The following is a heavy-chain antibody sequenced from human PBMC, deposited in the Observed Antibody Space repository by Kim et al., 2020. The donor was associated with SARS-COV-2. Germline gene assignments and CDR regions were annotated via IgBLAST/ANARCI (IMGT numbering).Heavy chain of an antibody. V-gene: IGHV3-9*01. CDR2: ISWNSGSI. Sequence: GGSLRLSCAASGFTFGDYAMHWVRQAPGKGLEWVSGISWNSGSIGYADSVKGRFTISRDNAKNSLYLQMNSLRAEDTALYYCAKLPYGSGSWGVSQGDDAFDIWGQGTMVTVSS. D-gene: IGHD3-10*01. J-gene: IGHJ3*02. CDR1: GFTFGDYA. CDR3: AKLPYGSGSWGVSQGDDAFDI.